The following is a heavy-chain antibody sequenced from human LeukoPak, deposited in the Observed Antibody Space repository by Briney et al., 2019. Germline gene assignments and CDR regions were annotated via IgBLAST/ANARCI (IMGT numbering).Heavy chain of an antibody. CDR1: GFTFSSYA. D-gene: IGHD6-13*01. Sequence: PGRSLRLSFAASGFTFSSYAMHWVRQAPGKGLEWVAVISYDGSNKYYADSVKGRFTISRDNSKNTLYLQMNSLRAEDTAVYYCAREGSSCLDYWGQGTLVTVSS. CDR2: ISYDGSNK. CDR3: AREGSSCLDY. V-gene: IGHV3-30-3*01. J-gene: IGHJ4*02.